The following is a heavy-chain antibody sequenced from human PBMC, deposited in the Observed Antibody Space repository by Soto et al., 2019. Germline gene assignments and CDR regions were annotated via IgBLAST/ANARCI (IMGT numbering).Heavy chain of an antibody. D-gene: IGHD2-21*02. CDR1: GFTFSDYY. CDR2: ISSSSSYT. J-gene: IGHJ6*02. CDR3: ARVRVSAGNYYYYGMDV. Sequence: PGGSLRLSCAASGFTFSDYYMSWIRQAPGKGLEWVSYISSSSSYTNYADSVKGRFTISRDNAKNSPYLQMNSLRAEDTAVYYCARVRVSAGNYYYYGMDVWGQGTTVTVSS. V-gene: IGHV3-11*06.